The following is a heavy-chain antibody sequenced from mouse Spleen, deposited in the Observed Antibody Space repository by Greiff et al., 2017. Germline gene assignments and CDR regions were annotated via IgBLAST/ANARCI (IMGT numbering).Heavy chain of an antibody. V-gene: IGHV5-6*01. CDR3: ARSMTTVVEGYFDV. J-gene: IGHJ1*03. D-gene: IGHD1-1*01. Sequence: EVQGVESGGDLVKPGGSLKLSCAASGFTFSSYGMSWVRQTPDKRLAWVATISSGGSYTYYPDSVKGRFTISRDNAKNTLYLQMSSLKSEDTAMYYCARSMTTVVEGYFDVWGTGTTVTVSS. CDR2: ISSGGSYT. CDR1: GFTFSSYG.